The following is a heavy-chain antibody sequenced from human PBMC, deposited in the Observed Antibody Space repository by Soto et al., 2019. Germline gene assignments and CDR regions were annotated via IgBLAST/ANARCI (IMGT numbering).Heavy chain of an antibody. D-gene: IGHD2-21*02. CDR2: INPNSGGT. V-gene: IGHV1-2*04. J-gene: IGHJ4*02. Sequence: ASVKVSCKASGYTFTGYYMHWVRQAPGQGLEWMGWINPNSGGTNYAQKFQGWVTMTRDTSISTAYMELSSLRSEDTAVYYCARGIVVVTALDYWGQGTLVTVSS. CDR3: ARGIVVVTALDY. CDR1: GYTFTGYY.